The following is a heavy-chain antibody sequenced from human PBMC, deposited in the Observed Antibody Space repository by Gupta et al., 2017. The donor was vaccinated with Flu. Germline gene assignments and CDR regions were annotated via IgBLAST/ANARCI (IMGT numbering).Heavy chain of an antibody. CDR1: EFSLSSYV. Sequence: QVQLVESGGGVVQPGRSLRLSCAASEFSLSSYVRHWVRQAPGKGLVWVAVIWYDGSAESNADSVKGRFTISRDNSKNTVYLQMNSLRAEDTAVFYCARGGGSSSSDYHGLDVWDQGTTVTVSS. CDR3: ARGGGSSSSDYHGLDV. D-gene: IGHD6-6*01. V-gene: IGHV3-33*01. J-gene: IGHJ6*02. CDR2: IWYDGSAE.